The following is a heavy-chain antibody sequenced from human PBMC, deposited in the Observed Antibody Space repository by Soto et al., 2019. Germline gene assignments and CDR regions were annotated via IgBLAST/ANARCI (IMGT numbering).Heavy chain of an antibody. CDR1: GFTVSSNY. J-gene: IGHJ4*02. V-gene: IGHV3-53*01. Sequence: GESLKISCAASGFTVSSNYMSWVRQAPGKGLEWVSSIYSGGSVYYADSLKGRFTISRDNSKNTLYLQMNSLRAEDTAVYYCARALTYYDFWSGYWFDYWGQGTLVTVSS. D-gene: IGHD3-3*01. CDR3: ARALTYYDFWSGYWFDY. CDR2: IYSGGSV.